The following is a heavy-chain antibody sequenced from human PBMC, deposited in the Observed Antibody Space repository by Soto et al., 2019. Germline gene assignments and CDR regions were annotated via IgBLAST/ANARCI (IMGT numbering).Heavy chain of an antibody. V-gene: IGHV4-34*01. CDR3: ARSPGYSSSWYKSTVWFDP. CDR2: INHSGST. D-gene: IGHD6-13*01. CDR1: GGSFSGYY. J-gene: IGHJ5*02. Sequence: ASETLSLTCAVYGGSFSGYYWSWIRQPPGKGLEWIGEINHSGSTNYNPSLKSRVTISVDTSKNQFSLKLSSVTAADTAVYYCARSPGYSSSWYKSTVWFDPWGQGTLVTVPQ.